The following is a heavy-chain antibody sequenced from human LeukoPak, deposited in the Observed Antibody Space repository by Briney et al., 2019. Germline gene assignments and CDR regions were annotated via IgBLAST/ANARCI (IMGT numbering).Heavy chain of an antibody. CDR2: IYYSGST. J-gene: IGHJ5*02. D-gene: IGHD6-19*01. CDR1: GGSISSYY. CDR3: ARGRPYSSGWYPRGTWFDP. V-gene: IGHV4-59*08. Sequence: SETLSLTCTVSGGSISSYYWSWIRQPPGKGLEWIGYIYYSGSTNYNPSLKSRVTISVDTSKNQFSLKLSSVTAADTAVYYCARGRPYSSGWYPRGTWFDPWGQGTLVTVSS.